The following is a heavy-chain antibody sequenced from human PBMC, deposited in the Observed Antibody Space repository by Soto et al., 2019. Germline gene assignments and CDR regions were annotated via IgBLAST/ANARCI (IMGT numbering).Heavy chain of an antibody. CDR3: ARHSLALRKNNWFDP. CDR2: IFYLGSS. Sequence: SETLSLTCTVSGDSIISRDFYWGWVRQPPGKGLEWIGSIFYLGSSYYNPSLKSRVTMSVGTSKNQFSLRLRSVTAADTALYFCARHSLALRKNNWFDPWGQGIMVTVSS. V-gene: IGHV4-39*01. D-gene: IGHD3-3*02. J-gene: IGHJ5*02. CDR1: GDSIISRDFY.